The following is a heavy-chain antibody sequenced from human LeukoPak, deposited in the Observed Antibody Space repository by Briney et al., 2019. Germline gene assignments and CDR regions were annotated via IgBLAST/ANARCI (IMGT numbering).Heavy chain of an antibody. J-gene: IGHJ4*02. CDR1: RFTFANYA. V-gene: IGHV3-23*01. CDR2: VSDSGDST. CDR3: AKGIAGTAGYYFDY. D-gene: IGHD6-13*01. Sequence: GGSLRLSCAASRFTFANYAMSWVRQAPGKGLEWISTVSDSGDSTYYADSVKGRFTISRDNSKNTLYLQMNSLRAEDTAVYYCAKGIAGTAGYYFDYWGQGTLVTVSS.